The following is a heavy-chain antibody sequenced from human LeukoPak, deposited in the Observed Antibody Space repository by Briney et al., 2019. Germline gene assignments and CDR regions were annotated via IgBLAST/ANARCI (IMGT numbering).Heavy chain of an antibody. CDR2: IYYSGST. J-gene: IGHJ6*03. Sequence: PSETLSLTCTVSGGSISSSSYCWGWIRQPPGKGLEWIGCIYYSGSTYYNPSLKSRVTIAVDTSKNQFSLKLSSGTAADTALYDCARGGGKQQLPSYSSYYIDVWGKGTTVTVSS. CDR3: ARGGGKQQLPSYSSYYIDV. CDR1: GGSISSSSYC. D-gene: IGHD6-13*01. V-gene: IGHV4-39*07.